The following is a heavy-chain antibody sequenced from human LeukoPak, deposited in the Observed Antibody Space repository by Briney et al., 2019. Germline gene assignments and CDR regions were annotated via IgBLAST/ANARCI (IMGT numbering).Heavy chain of an antibody. CDR2: ISSSSSYI. D-gene: IGHD4-17*01. CDR3: AKIPYGDYVLDYYYYMDV. CDR1: GGSISSSS. Sequence: ETLSLTCTVSGGSISSSSYYWGWIRQPPGKGLEWVSSISSSSSYIYYADSVKGRFTISRDNAKNSLYLQMNSLRAEDTAVYYCAKIPYGDYVLDYYYYMDVWGKGTTVTISS. J-gene: IGHJ6*03. V-gene: IGHV3-21*01.